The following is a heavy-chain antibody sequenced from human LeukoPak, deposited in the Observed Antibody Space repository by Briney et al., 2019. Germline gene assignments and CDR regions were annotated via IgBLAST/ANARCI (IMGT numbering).Heavy chain of an antibody. CDR2: INPSCGST. J-gene: IGHJ4*02. Sequence: ASVKVSCKASGYTFTSYYMHWVRQAPGQGLEWMGIINPSCGSTSYAQKFQGRVTMTRDTSTSTVYMELSSLRSEDTAVYYCASPSYYDFWSGYYPLDYWGQGTLVTVSS. CDR1: GYTFTSYY. D-gene: IGHD3-3*01. V-gene: IGHV1-46*01. CDR3: ASPSYYDFWSGYYPLDY.